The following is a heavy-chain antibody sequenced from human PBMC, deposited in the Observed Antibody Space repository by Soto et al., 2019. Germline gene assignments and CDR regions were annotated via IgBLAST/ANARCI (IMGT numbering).Heavy chain of an antibody. CDR1: GYTFTSYG. Sequence: ASVKVSCKASGYTFTSYGISWVRQAPGQGLEWMGWISAYNGNTNYAQKLQGRVTMTTDTSTSTAYMELRSLRSDDTAVYYCARDLHPAGIAAAGPPGPWGQGTLVTVSS. D-gene: IGHD6-13*01. V-gene: IGHV1-18*01. CDR2: ISAYNGNT. CDR3: ARDLHPAGIAAAGPPGP. J-gene: IGHJ5*02.